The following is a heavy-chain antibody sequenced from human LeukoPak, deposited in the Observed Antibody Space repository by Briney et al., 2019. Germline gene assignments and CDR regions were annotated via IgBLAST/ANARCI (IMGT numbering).Heavy chain of an antibody. CDR2: IKYDGSEK. J-gene: IGHJ4*02. Sequence: GGSLRLSCAASGFIFTNYFMSWVRQAPGKGLEWVASIKYDGSEKYYVDSVRGRFTISRDNTMNSLYLQMSSLRAEDTAVYYCATDRGWRTSGYYLYYFEYWGQGTLVTYSS. D-gene: IGHD3-3*01. CDR3: ATDRGWRTSGYYLYYFEY. V-gene: IGHV3-7*01. CDR1: GFIFTNYF.